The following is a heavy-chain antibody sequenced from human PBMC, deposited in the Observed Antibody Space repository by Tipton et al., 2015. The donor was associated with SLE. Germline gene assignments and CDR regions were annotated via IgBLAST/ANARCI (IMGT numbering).Heavy chain of an antibody. D-gene: IGHD4-23*01. CDR2: IYYSWST. Sequence: TLSLTCTVSGGSISSHYWSWIRQPPGKGLEWIGYIYYSWSTNYNPSLKSRVTISVDTSKNQFSLKLSSVTAAGTAVYYCARDTVGWYSGAFDIWGQGTMVTVSS. V-gene: IGHV4-59*11. CDR3: ARDTVGWYSGAFDI. J-gene: IGHJ3*02. CDR1: GGSISSHY.